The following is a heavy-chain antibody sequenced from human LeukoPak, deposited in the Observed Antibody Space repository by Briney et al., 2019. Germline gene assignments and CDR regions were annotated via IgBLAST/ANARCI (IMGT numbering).Heavy chain of an antibody. CDR1: GFTFSDYY. CDR3: AKARREYYYYYMDV. J-gene: IGHJ6*03. CDR2: ISSSGSTI. Sequence: GGSLRLSCAASGFTFSDYYMSWIRQAPGKGLEWVSYISSSGSTIYYADSVKGRFTISRDNSKNTLYLQMNSLRAEDTAVYYCAKARREYYYYYMDVWGKGTTVTISS. V-gene: IGHV3-11*01.